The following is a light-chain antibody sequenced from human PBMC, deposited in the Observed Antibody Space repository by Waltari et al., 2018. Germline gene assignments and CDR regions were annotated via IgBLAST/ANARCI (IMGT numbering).Light chain of an antibody. Sequence: IVLTQSPATLSLSPGERATLSCRASQTVSTYLAWFQQKPGPSPRLPIYAASTRAPGIPARFSGSGSGTDFSITISSLEPEDCAVYYCLQRSLWPWTFGQGTKVAVK. V-gene: IGKV3-11*01. CDR3: LQRSLWPWT. CDR2: AAS. J-gene: IGKJ1*01. CDR1: QTVSTY.